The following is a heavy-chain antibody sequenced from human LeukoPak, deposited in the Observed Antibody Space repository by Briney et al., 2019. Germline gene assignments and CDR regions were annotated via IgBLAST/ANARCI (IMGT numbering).Heavy chain of an antibody. CDR3: AREMATFGYYYYMDV. D-gene: IGHD5-24*01. Sequence: PSETLSLTCTVSGGSISSGGYYWSWIRRHPGKGLEWIGYIYYSGSTYYNPSLKSRVTISVDTSKNQFSLKLSSVTAADTAVYYCAREMATFGYYYYMDVWGKGTTVTVSS. J-gene: IGHJ6*03. V-gene: IGHV4-31*03. CDR2: IYYSGST. CDR1: GGSISSGGYY.